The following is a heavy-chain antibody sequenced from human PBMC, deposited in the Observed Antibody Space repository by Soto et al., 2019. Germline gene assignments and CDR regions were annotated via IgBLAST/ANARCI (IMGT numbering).Heavy chain of an antibody. D-gene: IGHD6-13*01. CDR1: GGSFSNYY. Sequence: SETLSLTCAVYGGSFSNYYWSWIRQPPGKGLEWIGEINQSGITNYNPSLKSRVTISEDASKNQFPLKLSSVTAADTAVYYCARGNGIASRPADYWGQGTLVTVSS. V-gene: IGHV4-34*01. J-gene: IGHJ4*02. CDR2: INQSGIT. CDR3: ARGNGIASRPADY.